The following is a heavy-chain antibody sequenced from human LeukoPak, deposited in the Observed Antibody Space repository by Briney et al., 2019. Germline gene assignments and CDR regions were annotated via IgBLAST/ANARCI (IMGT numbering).Heavy chain of an antibody. CDR2: ISHSGST. Sequence: SETLSLTCAVYGGSFRGYYWRWIREPPGKGLEWIGEISHSGSTNYNPSLKRRVTISVDKSKKQFSLKLSSVTAADTAVYYCARGLRYFDWLLSSGDYWGQGTLVTVSS. D-gene: IGHD3-9*01. CDR3: ARGLRYFDWLLSSGDY. V-gene: IGHV4-34*01. CDR1: GGSFRGYY. J-gene: IGHJ4*02.